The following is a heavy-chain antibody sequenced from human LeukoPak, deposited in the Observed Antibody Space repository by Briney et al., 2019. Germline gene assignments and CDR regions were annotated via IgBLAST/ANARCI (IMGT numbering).Heavy chain of an antibody. CDR3: ASPSYYGFLS. D-gene: IGHD3-10*01. Sequence: GRSLRLSCAASGFTFSSYSTNCVSPPPGRGLGWVSSISSIISYINYADSVKGPLTISRDNAKNSLYLQMNSLRAEHTSMYYCASPSYYGFLSWGQGTLVTVSS. V-gene: IGHV3-21*01. CDR2: ISSIISYI. CDR1: GFTFSSYS. J-gene: IGHJ4*02.